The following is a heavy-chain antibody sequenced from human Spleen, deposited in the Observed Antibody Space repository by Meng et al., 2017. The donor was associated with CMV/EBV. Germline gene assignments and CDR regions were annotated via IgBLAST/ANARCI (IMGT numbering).Heavy chain of an antibody. Sequence: SQTLSLTCAVYGGSFSGYYWSWIRQPPGKGLEWIGEINHSGSTNYNPSLKSRVTISVDTSKNQFSLKLSSVTAADTAVYYCARARFDYWGQGTLVTVSS. CDR2: INHSGST. V-gene: IGHV4-34*01. J-gene: IGHJ4*02. CDR3: ARARFDY. CDR1: GGSFSGYY.